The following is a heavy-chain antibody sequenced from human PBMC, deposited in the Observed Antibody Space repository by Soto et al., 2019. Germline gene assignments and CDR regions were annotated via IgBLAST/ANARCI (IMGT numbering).Heavy chain of an antibody. D-gene: IGHD4-17*01. V-gene: IGHV3-11*06. CDR3: VKEYGRLDY. CDR1: GFTFSDYY. Sequence: SGGSLRLSCAASGFTFSDYYMSWIRQAPGKGLEWVSYISSSSGYTNYADSVKGRFTISRDNAKNSLYLQMNSLRAEDTAVYYCVKEYGRLDYWGQGTLVTVSS. J-gene: IGHJ4*02. CDR2: ISSSSGYT.